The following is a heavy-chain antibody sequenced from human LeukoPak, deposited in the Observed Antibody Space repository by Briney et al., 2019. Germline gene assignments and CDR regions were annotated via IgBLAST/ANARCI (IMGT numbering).Heavy chain of an antibody. V-gene: IGHV1-3*01. Sequence: ASVKVSCKASGYTFTSYAMHWVRQAPGQRLEWRGWINAGNGNTKDSQKFQGRVTITRDTSASTAYMELSSLRSEDTAVYYCARVYGAAGRYYFDYWGQGTLVTVSS. J-gene: IGHJ4*02. CDR1: GYTFTSYA. CDR2: INAGNGNT. CDR3: ARVYGAAGRYYFDY. D-gene: IGHD6-13*01.